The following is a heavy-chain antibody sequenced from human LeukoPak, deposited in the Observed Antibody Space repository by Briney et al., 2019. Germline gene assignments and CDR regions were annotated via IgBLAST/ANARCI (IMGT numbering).Heavy chain of an antibody. CDR1: GGTFNSHA. J-gene: IGHJ4*02. CDR2: ITAIFRTA. D-gene: IGHD3-22*01. V-gene: IGHV1-69*13. Sequence: ASVKVSCKPSGGTFNSHAISWVRQAPGQGLEWMGGITAIFRTANYAQKFQGRVTVTADEFMSTVYMELSSLRSEDTAVYYCARHSGYHSTMYLDYWGQGTLVTVSS. CDR3: ARHSGYHSTMYLDY.